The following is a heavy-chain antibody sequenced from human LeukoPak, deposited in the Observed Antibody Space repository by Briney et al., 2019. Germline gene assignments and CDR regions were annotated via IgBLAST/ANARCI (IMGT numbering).Heavy chain of an antibody. CDR1: GGSISSYY. J-gene: IGHJ4*02. CDR3: AREFPDYGDYGFNY. CDR2: IYTSGST. V-gene: IGHV4-4*07. Sequence: SETLSLTCTVSGGSISSYYWGWIRQPAGKGLEWIGRIYTSGSTNYNPSLKSRVTMSVDTSKNQFSLKLSSVTAADTAVYYCAREFPDYGDYGFNYWGQGTLVTVSS. D-gene: IGHD4-17*01.